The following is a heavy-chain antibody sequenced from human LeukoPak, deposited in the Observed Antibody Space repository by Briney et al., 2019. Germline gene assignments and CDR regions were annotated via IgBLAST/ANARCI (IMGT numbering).Heavy chain of an antibody. Sequence: PGRSLRLSCAASGFTFSNYGMNWARQAPGKGLEWVAVIWYDGSNRYYADSVKGRFTISRDNSKNTLYLQMNSLRAEDTAVYYCALSRGDYVSCFDYWGQGTLVTVSS. J-gene: IGHJ4*02. D-gene: IGHD4-17*01. V-gene: IGHV3-33*01. CDR3: ALSRGDYVSCFDY. CDR2: IWYDGSNR. CDR1: GFTFSNYG.